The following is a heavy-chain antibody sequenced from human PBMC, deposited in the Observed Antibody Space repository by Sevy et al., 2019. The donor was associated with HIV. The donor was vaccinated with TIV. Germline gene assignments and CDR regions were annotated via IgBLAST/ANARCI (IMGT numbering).Heavy chain of an antibody. Sequence: SETLSLTCTVSGGSISSGSYYWSWIRQPAGKGLEWIGRIYTSGSTNYNPSLKSRVTISVDTSKNQFSLKLSSVTAADTAVYYCARGFGVLYYYYMDVWGKGTTVTVSS. CDR1: GGSISSGSYY. CDR3: ARGFGVLYYYYMDV. V-gene: IGHV4-61*02. J-gene: IGHJ6*03. CDR2: IYTSGST. D-gene: IGHD3-10*01.